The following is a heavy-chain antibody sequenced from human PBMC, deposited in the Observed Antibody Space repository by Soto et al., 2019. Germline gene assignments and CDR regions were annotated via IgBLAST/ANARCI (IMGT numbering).Heavy chain of an antibody. CDR1: GYTFSNYG. J-gene: IGHJ1*01. CDR2: ISGYNGNI. V-gene: IGHV1-18*01. Sequence: QVQLVQSGAEVKKPGASVKVSCKASGYTFSNYGISWGRQAPGRGPEWMGWISGYNGNINYAQTLQGRVTMTTDTSTSTAYMELRSQRSDDTSVYYCARGGSSWSAEYYQHWGQGTMVIVSS. CDR3: ARGGSSWSAEYYQH. D-gene: IGHD6-13*01.